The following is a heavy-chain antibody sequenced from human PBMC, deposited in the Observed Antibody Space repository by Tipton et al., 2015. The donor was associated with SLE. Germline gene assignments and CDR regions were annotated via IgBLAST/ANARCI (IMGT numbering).Heavy chain of an antibody. J-gene: IGHJ4*02. CDR3: TKRSADTGGYFES. Sequence: GSLRLSCAASGFTFSNAWMSWVRQAPGKGLEWVSSITGNGVSTYYADSVKDRFTISRDNSKNSLYLQMNSLRDEDTALYYCTKRSADTGGYFESWGQGTLVTVSS. V-gene: IGHV3-23*01. D-gene: IGHD5/OR15-5a*01. CDR2: ITGNGVST. CDR1: GFTFSNAW.